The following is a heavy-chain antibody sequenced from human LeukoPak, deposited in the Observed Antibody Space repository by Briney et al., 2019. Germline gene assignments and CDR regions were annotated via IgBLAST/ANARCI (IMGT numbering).Heavy chain of an antibody. Sequence: GGSLRLSCAASGFTFSNAWMSWVRQAPGKGLEWVGRIKSKTDGGTTDYAAPVKGRFTISRDDSKNTLYLQMNSLKSEATAVYYCTTTLRYCSGGSCPGNWFDPWGQGTLVTVSS. CDR1: GFTFSNAW. J-gene: IGHJ5*02. CDR3: TTTLRYCSGGSCPGNWFDP. V-gene: IGHV3-15*01. CDR2: IKSKTDGGTT. D-gene: IGHD2-15*01.